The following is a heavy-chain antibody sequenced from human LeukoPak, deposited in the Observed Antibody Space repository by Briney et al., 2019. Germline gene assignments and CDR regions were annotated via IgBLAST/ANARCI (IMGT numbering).Heavy chain of an antibody. Sequence: GGSLRLSCAASGFTFSSYWMSWVRQAPGKGLEWVANIKQDGSEKYYVDSVKGRFTISRDNAKNSLYLQMNSLRAEDTAVYYCARSSLGYHYIFDIWGLGTMVTVSS. V-gene: IGHV3-7*01. CDR1: GFTFSSYW. CDR2: IKQDGSEK. D-gene: IGHD1-1*01. CDR3: ARSSLGYHYIFDI. J-gene: IGHJ3*02.